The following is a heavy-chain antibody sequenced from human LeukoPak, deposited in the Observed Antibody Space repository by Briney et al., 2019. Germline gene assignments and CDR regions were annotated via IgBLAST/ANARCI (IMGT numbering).Heavy chain of an antibody. Sequence: PSETLSLTCTVSGGSINSGSYYWTWIRQPAGKGLEWIGRIYSSGSTNYNPSLKGRVTISVDTSKNQFSLRVMSVTAADTAVYYCARQVVAAATTFDYWGQGTRVTVSS. V-gene: IGHV4-61*02. CDR2: IYSSGST. CDR3: ARQVVAAATTFDY. D-gene: IGHD2-15*01. CDR1: GGSINSGSYY. J-gene: IGHJ4*02.